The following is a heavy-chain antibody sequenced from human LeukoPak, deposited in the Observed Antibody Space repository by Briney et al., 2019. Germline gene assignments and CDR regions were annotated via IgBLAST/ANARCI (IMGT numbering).Heavy chain of an antibody. V-gene: IGHV3-30*18. CDR1: GFTFSSYG. CDR2: ISYDGSNK. J-gene: IGHJ4*02. CDR3: AKADSGSYRGSFDY. D-gene: IGHD1-26*01. Sequence: GGSLRPSCAASGFTFSSYGMHWVRQAPGKGLEWVAVISYDGSNKYYADSVKGRFTISRDSSKNTLYLQMNSMRAEDTAVYYYAKADSGSYRGSFDYWGQGTLVTVSS.